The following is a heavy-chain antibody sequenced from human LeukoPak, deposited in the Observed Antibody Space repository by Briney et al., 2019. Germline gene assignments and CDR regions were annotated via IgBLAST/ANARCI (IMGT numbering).Heavy chain of an antibody. CDR3: ARSGYDYVWGSYYFDY. CDR2: IKQDGSEK. V-gene: IGHV3-7*01. D-gene: IGHD3-16*01. CDR1: GFTFSSYY. J-gene: IGHJ4*02. Sequence: GGSLRLSCAASGFTFSSYYMSWVRQAPGKGLEWVANIKQDGSEKYYVDSVKGRFTISRDNAKNSLYLQMNSLRAEDTAVYYCARSGYDYVWGSYYFDYWGQGTLVTVSS.